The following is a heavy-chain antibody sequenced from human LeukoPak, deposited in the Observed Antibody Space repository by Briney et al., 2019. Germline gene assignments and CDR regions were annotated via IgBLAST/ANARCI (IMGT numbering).Heavy chain of an antibody. V-gene: IGHV4-4*07. D-gene: IGHD3-22*01. CDR3: ARDGPYDSSGLSYWYFDL. CDR1: GGSLSSYY. J-gene: IGHJ2*01. CDR2: IYNSGST. Sequence: SETLSLTCTVSGGSLSSYYWSWIRQPAGKGLEWIGRIYNSGSTNYNPSLKSRVTMSVDTSKNQFSLKLSSVTAADTAVYYCARDGPYDSSGLSYWYFDLWGRGTLVTVSS.